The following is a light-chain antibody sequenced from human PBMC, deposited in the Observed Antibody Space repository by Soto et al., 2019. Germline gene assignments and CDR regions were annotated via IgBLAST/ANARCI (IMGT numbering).Light chain of an antibody. V-gene: IGLV8-61*01. CDR3: ALYVGSGIHWV. J-gene: IGLJ3*02. CDR2: NTN. Sequence: QTVVTQEPSFSVSPGGTVTLTCGLTSGSVSTRNYPSWYQQIPGQAPRTLIYNTNTRPSGVPDRFSGSILGNKAALTITGAQAADESDYYCALYVGSGIHWVFGGGNQLTVL. CDR1: SGSVSTRNY.